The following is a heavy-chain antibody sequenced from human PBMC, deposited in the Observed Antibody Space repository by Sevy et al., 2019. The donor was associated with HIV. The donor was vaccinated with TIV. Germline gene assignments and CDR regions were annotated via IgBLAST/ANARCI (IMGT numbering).Heavy chain of an antibody. J-gene: IGHJ4*02. CDR1: GFTFSNYG. CDR3: AKDLAGPGRRYFDF. V-gene: IGHV3-30*02. CDR2: IRYDGSDK. Sequence: GGSLRLSCAASGFTFSNYGMHWVRQVPGKGLEWVTFIRYDGSDKYYAASVKGRFTISRDDSKNTLYLQMDSLRAEDTAIYYCAKDLAGPGRRYFDFWGQGTLVTVSS. D-gene: IGHD6-13*01.